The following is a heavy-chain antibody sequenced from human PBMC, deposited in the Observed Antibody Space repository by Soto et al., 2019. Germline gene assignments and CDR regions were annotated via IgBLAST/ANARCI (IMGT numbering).Heavy chain of an antibody. CDR3: ARVSGSHGAFDI. V-gene: IGHV1-69*10. Sequence: SVKVSCKASGGTFSSYAISWVRQAPGQGLEWMGGIIPIFGIANYAQKFQGRVTITADKSTSTAYMELSSLRSEDTAVYYCARVSGSHGAFDIWGQGTMVTVSS. CDR1: GGTFSSYA. D-gene: IGHD6-19*01. CDR2: IIPIFGIA. J-gene: IGHJ3*02.